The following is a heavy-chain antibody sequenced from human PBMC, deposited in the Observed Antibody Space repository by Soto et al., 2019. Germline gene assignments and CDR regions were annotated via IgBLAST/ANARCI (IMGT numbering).Heavy chain of an antibody. CDR3: TTDPVSRCSSTSCYESNY. CDR1: GFTFSNAW. D-gene: IGHD2-2*01. J-gene: IGHJ4*02. Sequence: PGGSLRLSCAASGFTFSNAWMSWVRQAPWKGLEWVGRIKSKTDGGATDYAAPVKGRFTISRDDSKNTLYLQMNSLKTEDTAVYYCTTDPVSRCSSTSCYESNYWGQGTLVTVSS. CDR2: IKSKTDGGAT. V-gene: IGHV3-15*01.